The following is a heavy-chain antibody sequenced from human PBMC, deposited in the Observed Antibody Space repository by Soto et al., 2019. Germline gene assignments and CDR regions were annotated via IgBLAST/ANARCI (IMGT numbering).Heavy chain of an antibody. Sequence: QLQLQESGPGLVKPSETLSLTCAVSGASVSSTTYYWGWTRQPPGKGLEWIGSIYYSGSTWTTYYNPSLRIRVTIYVDTSKNQFSLKVSSVTAADTAVYYCANDYGDYRHSYGMDVWGQGTTIAVSS. CDR2: IYYSGSTWTT. V-gene: IGHV4-39*01. CDR1: GASVSSTTYY. D-gene: IGHD4-17*01. CDR3: ANDYGDYRHSYGMDV. J-gene: IGHJ6*02.